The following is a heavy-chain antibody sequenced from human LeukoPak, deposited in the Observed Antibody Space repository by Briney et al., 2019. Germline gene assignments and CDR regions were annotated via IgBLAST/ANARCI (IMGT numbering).Heavy chain of an antibody. Sequence: SETLSLTCAVYGGSFSGYYWSWIRQPPGKGLEWIGEINHSGSTNYNPSLKSRVTISVDTSKNQFSLKLSSVTAADTAVYYCARVPPDYYYYYYMDVWGKGTTVTISS. V-gene: IGHV4-34*01. CDR1: GGSFSGYY. CDR2: INHSGST. J-gene: IGHJ6*03. CDR3: ARVPPDYYYYYYMDV.